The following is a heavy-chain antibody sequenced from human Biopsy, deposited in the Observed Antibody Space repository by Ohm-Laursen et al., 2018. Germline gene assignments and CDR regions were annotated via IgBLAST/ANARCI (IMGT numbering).Heavy chain of an antibody. Sequence: SVKVSCKSPGGTFSNYGVNWVRQAPGQGLEWLGGNIPILGTGNYAPMFHGRVTVVADTSTSTATMELRSLRPDDTAVYYCATKLTGYFHHWGQGTLVIVSS. D-gene: IGHD3-9*01. J-gene: IGHJ1*01. V-gene: IGHV1-69*06. CDR1: GGTFSNYG. CDR3: ATKLTGYFHH. CDR2: NIPILGTG.